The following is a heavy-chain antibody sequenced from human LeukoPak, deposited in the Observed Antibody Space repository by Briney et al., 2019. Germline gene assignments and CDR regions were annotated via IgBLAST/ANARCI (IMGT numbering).Heavy chain of an antibody. CDR2: INHSGST. J-gene: IGHJ4*02. CDR1: GGSFTNYY. V-gene: IGHV4-34*01. D-gene: IGHD1-1*01. Sequence: SETLSLTCAVYGGSFTNYYWSWIRLPPGKGLEWIGEINHSGSTYYNPSLKSRVTISVDTSKNQFSLKLSSVTAAGTAVYYCARGVLSHWKTEFDYWGQGTLVTVSS. CDR3: ARGVLSHWKTEFDY.